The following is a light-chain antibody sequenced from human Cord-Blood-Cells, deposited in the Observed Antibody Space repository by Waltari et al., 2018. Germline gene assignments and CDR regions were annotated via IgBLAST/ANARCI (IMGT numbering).Light chain of an antibody. CDR2: EVS. CDR3: SSYTSSSTWV. Sequence: QSALTQPASASGSPGQSITISRTGTSSDVGGYNHVSWYQQHPGKAPKLMIYEVSNRPSGVSNRFSGSKSGNTASLTISGLQAEDEADYYCSSYTSSSTWVFGGGTKLTVL. CDR1: SSDVGGYNH. V-gene: IGLV2-14*01. J-gene: IGLJ3*02.